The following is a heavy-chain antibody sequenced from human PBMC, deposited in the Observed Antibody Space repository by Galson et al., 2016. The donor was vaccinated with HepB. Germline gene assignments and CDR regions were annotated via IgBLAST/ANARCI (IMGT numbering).Heavy chain of an antibody. CDR1: GYTFTTYW. CDR2: INPGDSDT. D-gene: IGHD3-3*01. CDR3: ARPCSYDFWSNYFGFYDAFDI. Sequence: QSGAEVKKPGESLTISCKGFGYTFTTYWIGWARQMPGKGLEWMGIINPGDSDTKYSPSFQGQVTISADKSISTAYLQWSSLKASDTAVYYCARPCSYDFWSNYFGFYDAFDIWGQGTMVIVSS. V-gene: IGHV5-51*01. J-gene: IGHJ3*02.